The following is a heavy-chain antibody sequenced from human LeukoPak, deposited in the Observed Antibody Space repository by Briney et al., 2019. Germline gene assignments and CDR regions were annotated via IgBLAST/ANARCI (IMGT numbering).Heavy chain of an antibody. CDR3: ARPSSGWASYYFDY. D-gene: IGHD6-19*01. CDR1: AYTFTSYG. J-gene: IGHJ4*02. CDR2: ISAYNGNT. V-gene: IGHV1-18*01. Sequence: ASVKVSCKASAYTFTSYGISWVRQAPGQGLEWMGWISAYNGNTNYAQKLQGRVTMTTDTSTSTAYMELRSLRSDDTAVYYCARPSSGWASYYFDYWGQGTLVTVSS.